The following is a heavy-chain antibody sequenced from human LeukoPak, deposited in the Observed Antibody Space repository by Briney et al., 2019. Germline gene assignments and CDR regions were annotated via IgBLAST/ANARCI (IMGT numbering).Heavy chain of an antibody. J-gene: IGHJ5*02. V-gene: IGHV4-39*01. D-gene: IGHD3-3*01. CDR1: GGSISSSSYY. CDR2: IYYSGST. Sequence: SETLSLICTVSGGSISSSSYYWGWIRQPPGKGLEWVGSIYYSGSTYYNPSLKSRVTISVDTSKNQFSLNLGSVTAADTAVYYCARRAPYDFWSGYYDNWFDPWGQGTLVTVSA. CDR3: ARRAPYDFWSGYYDNWFDP.